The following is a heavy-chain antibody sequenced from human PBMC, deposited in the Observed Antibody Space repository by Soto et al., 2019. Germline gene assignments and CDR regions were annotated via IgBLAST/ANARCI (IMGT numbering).Heavy chain of an antibody. CDR3: AKSISTTAIPNWFDP. V-gene: IGHV4-34*01. CDR2: INHSGST. D-gene: IGHD3-3*02. Sequence: PSETLSLTCAVYGGSFSGYYWSWIRQPPGKGLEWIGEINHSGSTNYNPSLKSRVTISVDTSNNHFSLNLSPVTAADTAVYYCAKSISTTAIPNWFDPWGQGTLVTVSS. CDR1: GGSFSGYY. J-gene: IGHJ5*02.